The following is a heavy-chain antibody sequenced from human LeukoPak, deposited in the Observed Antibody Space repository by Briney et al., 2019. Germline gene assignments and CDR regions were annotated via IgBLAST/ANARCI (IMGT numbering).Heavy chain of an antibody. Sequence: ASVKVSCKASGYTFTSYYMHWVGQAPGQGLEWMGLINPSGGRTTYAQKFQGRVTLTRDMSTSTVYMELSSLSSEDTAVYYCARDGMVRGVIYYYYYYYMDVWGKGTTVPVSS. CDR2: INPSGGRT. CDR3: ARDGMVRGVIYYYYYYYMDV. V-gene: IGHV1-46*01. J-gene: IGHJ6*03. D-gene: IGHD3-10*01. CDR1: GYTFTSYY.